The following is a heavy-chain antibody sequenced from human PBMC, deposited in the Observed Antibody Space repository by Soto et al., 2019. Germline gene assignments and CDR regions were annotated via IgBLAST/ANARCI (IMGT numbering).Heavy chain of an antibody. J-gene: IGHJ6*02. CDR3: SRRGPVSDYYYYYGMDV. V-gene: IGHV4-59*08. CDR1: GGSISSYY. CDR2: IYYSGST. Sequence: ETLSLTCTVSGGSISSYYWSWIRQPPGKGLEWIGYIYYSGSTNYNPSLKSRVTISVDTSKNQFSLKLSSVTAADTAVYYCSRRGPVSDYYYYYGMDVWGQGTTVTVSS.